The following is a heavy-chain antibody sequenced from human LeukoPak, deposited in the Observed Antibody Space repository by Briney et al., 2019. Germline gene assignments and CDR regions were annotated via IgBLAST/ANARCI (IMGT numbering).Heavy chain of an antibody. D-gene: IGHD5-18*01. V-gene: IGHV3-53*01. J-gene: IGHJ3*02. CDR1: GFTVSSNS. CDR2: IYSGGNT. Sequence: PGGSLRLSCTVSGFTVSSNSMSWVRQAPGKGLEWVSFIYSGGNTHYSDSVKGRFTISRDNSKNTLYLQMNSLRAEDTAVYYCARDRGSYGYGDDAFDIWGQGTMVTVSS. CDR3: ARDRGSYGYGDDAFDI.